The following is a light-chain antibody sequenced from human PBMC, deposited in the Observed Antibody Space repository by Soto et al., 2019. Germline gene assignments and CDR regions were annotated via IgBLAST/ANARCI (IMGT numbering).Light chain of an antibody. CDR2: GAS. V-gene: IGKV3-15*01. Sequence: EIVMTQSPATLSVSPGERATLSCRASQTVSRNFGWYQQKPGQAPRLLIYGASTRATGIPARFSGSGSGTEFTLTISSLQSEDFAVYYCQQYNKWPPYTFGQGTKLEIK. CDR1: QTVSRN. J-gene: IGKJ2*01. CDR3: QQYNKWPPYT.